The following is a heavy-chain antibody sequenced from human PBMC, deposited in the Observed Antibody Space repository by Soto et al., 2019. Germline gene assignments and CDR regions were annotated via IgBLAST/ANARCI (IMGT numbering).Heavy chain of an antibody. V-gene: IGHV4-61*01. J-gene: IGHJ4*02. D-gene: IGHD3-3*01. Sequence: SETLSLTCTVSGGSVSSGSYYWSWVRQPPGKGLEWIGYIYYSGSTNYNPSLKSRVTISVDTSKNQFSLKLSSVTAADTAVYYCARVPYYDFWSGYHLYFDYWGQGTLVTVSS. CDR3: ARVPYYDFWSGYHLYFDY. CDR1: GGSVSSGSYY. CDR2: IYYSGST.